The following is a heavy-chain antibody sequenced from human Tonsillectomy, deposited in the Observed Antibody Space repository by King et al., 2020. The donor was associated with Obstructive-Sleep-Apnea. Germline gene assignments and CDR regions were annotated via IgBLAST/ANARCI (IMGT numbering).Heavy chain of an antibody. V-gene: IGHV1-2*04. CDR1: GYTFTGYY. J-gene: IGHJ6*02. CDR2: INPNSGGT. CDR3: AREDSGGYYEHGRDV. D-gene: IGHD1-26*01. Sequence: VQLVESGAEVKKPGASVKVSCKASGYTFTGYYIHWVRQAPGQGLEWMGWINPNSGGTHYAQKFQGWVTMTRDTSISTTYMELSRLKSDDTAVYYCAREDSGGYYEHGRDVWGQGTTVTVSS.